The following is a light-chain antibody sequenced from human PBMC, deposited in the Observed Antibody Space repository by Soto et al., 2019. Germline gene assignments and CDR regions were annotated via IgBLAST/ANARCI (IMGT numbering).Light chain of an antibody. Sequence: EVVMTQSPASLSASPGERVTLSCRASQNIRSSLAWYQQRPGQAPRLLIYGASTRATGIPDRFSGSGSGTEFTLTISSLQSEDFATYYCQHYNSYSEAFGQGTKVDIK. CDR2: GAS. J-gene: IGKJ1*01. V-gene: IGKV3D-15*01. CDR3: QHYNSYSEA. CDR1: QNIRSS.